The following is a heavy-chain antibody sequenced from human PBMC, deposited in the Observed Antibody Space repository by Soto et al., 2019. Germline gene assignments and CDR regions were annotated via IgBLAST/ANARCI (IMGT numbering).Heavy chain of an antibody. D-gene: IGHD3-16*01. Sequence: SETLSLTCSVSGGSITSNSYYWGWIRQPPGKGLEWVGSIYYSGDTYYRSSLRSRVTISVDTSKNQFSLKLRSVTAADTAVYYCARHGVDSPSFCDYWGQGTLVTVSS. CDR2: IYYSGDT. CDR3: ARHGVDSPSFCDY. CDR1: GGSITSNSYY. J-gene: IGHJ4*02. V-gene: IGHV4-39*01.